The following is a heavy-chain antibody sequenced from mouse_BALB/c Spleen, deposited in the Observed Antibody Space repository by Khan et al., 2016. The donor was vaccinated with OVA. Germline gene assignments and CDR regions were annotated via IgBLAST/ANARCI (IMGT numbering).Heavy chain of an antibody. CDR3: AREGYSVYDC. CDR2: IFPGSGTP. D-gene: IGHD2-4*01. CDR1: GYTFTDYV. J-gene: IGHJ3*01. Sequence: QVQLKQSGPELVKPGASLKVSCKASGYTFTDYVIGWVKQRTRQGLEWIGDIFPGSGTPYYNEKFKDKATLTADKSSNTAYMQISSLTAEDSAVYYCAREGYSVYDCWGQATLVAVSA. V-gene: IGHV1-77*01.